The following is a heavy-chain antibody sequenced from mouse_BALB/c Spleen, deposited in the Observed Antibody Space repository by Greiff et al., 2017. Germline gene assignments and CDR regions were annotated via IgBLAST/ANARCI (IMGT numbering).Heavy chain of an antibody. CDR2: ISYSGST. V-gene: IGHV3-2*02. CDR3: ASSSYGYDVDYAMDY. J-gene: IGHJ4*01. D-gene: IGHD2-2*01. Sequence: EVKLVESGPGLVKPSQSLSLTCTVTGYSITSDYAWNWIRQFPGNKLEWMGYISYSGSTSYNPSLKSRISITRDTSKNQFFLQLNSVTTEDTATYYCASSSYGYDVDYAMDYWGQGTSVTVSS. CDR1: GYSITSDYA.